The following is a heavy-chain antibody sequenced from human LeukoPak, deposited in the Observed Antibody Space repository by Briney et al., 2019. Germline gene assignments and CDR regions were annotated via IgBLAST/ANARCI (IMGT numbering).Heavy chain of an antibody. Sequence: RGAPRQISCAGSGSIFTTYWIGGGRPLPGEGLEGVGIIYHGDSDTTYSPSFQGQVTISVDKSIRTAYLRWSSLKDTDAAIYFGARRGYRGYDFPAGVDHWGQGTLVTVSS. CDR2: IYHGDSDT. V-gene: IGHV5-51*01. J-gene: IGHJ4*02. CDR3: ARRGYRGYDFPAGVDH. D-gene: IGHD5-12*01. CDR1: GSIFTTYW.